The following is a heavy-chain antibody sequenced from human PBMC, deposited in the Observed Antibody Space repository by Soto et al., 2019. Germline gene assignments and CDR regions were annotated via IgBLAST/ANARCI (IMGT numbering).Heavy chain of an antibody. V-gene: IGHV3-33*01. J-gene: IGHJ4*02. Sequence: QVQLVESGGGVVQPGRSLRLSCVVSQFTFSDYGMHWIRQAPDQGLEWLGTIWYDGSKKIYGDSVRGRFTIFRDNSKNTLYLQMNSLRVEDTAVYYCVRDTYDTSADYWGRGSLVIVS. D-gene: IGHD3-22*01. CDR3: VRDTYDTSADY. CDR2: IWYDGSKK. CDR1: QFTFSDYG.